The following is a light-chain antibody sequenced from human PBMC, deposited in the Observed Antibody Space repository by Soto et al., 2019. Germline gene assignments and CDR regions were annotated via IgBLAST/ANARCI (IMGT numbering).Light chain of an antibody. Sequence: PGNRATPSCRASQSLTNSYIAWYQQKPGLAPTLLISDASSRASGVPDRFTGGGSGTDFTLTIRRLEPEDFALYYCQHYAAPPITFGQGTRLEIK. CDR2: DAS. CDR3: QHYAAPPIT. V-gene: IGKV3-20*01. J-gene: IGKJ5*01. CDR1: QSLTNSY.